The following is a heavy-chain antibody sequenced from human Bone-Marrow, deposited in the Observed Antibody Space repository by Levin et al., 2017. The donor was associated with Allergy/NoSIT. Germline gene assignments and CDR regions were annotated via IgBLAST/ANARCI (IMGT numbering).Heavy chain of an antibody. V-gene: IGHV4-30-4*08. CDR1: RGSISNGDYY. D-gene: IGHD2-15*01. CDR2: IYYTAST. CDR3: ARASYCRGGTCSVYWYFDL. J-gene: IGHJ2*01. Sequence: RSQTLSLTCTVSRGSISNGDYYWSWVRQSPGKGLEWIGYIYYTASTYYNPSLRSRVSMSVDTSKTHFSLDVHSVTSADTAVYYCARASYCRGGTCSVYWYFDLWGRGTLVTVSS.